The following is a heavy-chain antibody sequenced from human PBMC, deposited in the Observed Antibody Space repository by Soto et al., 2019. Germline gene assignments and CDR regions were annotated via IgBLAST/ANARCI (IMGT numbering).Heavy chain of an antibody. D-gene: IGHD6-19*01. CDR1: GFSLSNARMG. J-gene: IGHJ3*02. V-gene: IGHV2-26*01. CDR2: IFSNDEK. CDR3: ARTWQWLAHNSLAFDI. Sequence: QVTLKESGPVLVNPTETLTLTCTVSGFSLSNARMGVSWIRQPPGKALEWLAHIFSNDEKSYSTSLKSRLTISKDTSKSQVVLTMTNMDPVDTATYYCARTWQWLAHNSLAFDIWGQGTMVTVSS.